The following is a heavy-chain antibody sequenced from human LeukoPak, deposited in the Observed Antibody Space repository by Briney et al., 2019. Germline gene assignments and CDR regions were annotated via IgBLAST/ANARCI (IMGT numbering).Heavy chain of an antibody. V-gene: IGHV4-4*07. J-gene: IGHJ5*02. D-gene: IGHD3-3*01. CDR1: GGSISSYY. CDR2: IYTSGST. CDR3: ARENSLLRFLEWLSHSDNWFDP. Sequence: SETLSLTCTVSGGSISSYYWSWIRQPAGKGLEWIGRIYTSGSTNYNPSLKSRVTMSVDTSKNQFSLKLSSVTAADTAVYYCARENSLLRFLEWLSHSDNWFDPWGQGTLVTVSS.